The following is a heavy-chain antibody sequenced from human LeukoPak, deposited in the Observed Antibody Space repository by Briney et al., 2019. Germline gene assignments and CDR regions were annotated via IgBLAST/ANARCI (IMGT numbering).Heavy chain of an antibody. D-gene: IGHD2-2*01. CDR1: GFSISSFY. CDR3: ARDGCSSTSCYSDYYSGMDV. Sequence: SETLSLTCIVSGFSISSFYWSWIRQPPGEGLEWIWYIHYSGSTKYNPSLKSRVTISVDTSKSQFSLNLDSVTAADTAVYYCARDGCSSTSCYSDYYSGMDVWGQGTTVTVSS. J-gene: IGHJ6*02. CDR2: IHYSGST. V-gene: IGHV4-59*01.